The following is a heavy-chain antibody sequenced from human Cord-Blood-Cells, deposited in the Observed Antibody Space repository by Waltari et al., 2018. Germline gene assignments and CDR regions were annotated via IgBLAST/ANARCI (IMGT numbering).Heavy chain of an antibody. V-gene: IGHV1-2*02. CDR3: ARGYSSSYYYYGMDV. Sequence: QVQLVQSGAEGKKPGASVKVSCKASGYTLTGYYMHWVRQAPGQGLEWMGWINPNSGGTNYAQKFQGRVTMTRDTSISTAYMELSRLRSDDTAVYYCARGYSSSYYYYGMDVWGQGTTVTVSS. CDR2: INPNSGGT. CDR1: GYTLTGYY. D-gene: IGHD6-6*01. J-gene: IGHJ6*02.